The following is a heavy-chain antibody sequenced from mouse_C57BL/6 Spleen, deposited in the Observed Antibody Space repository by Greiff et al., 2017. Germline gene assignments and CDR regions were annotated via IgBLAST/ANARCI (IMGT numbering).Heavy chain of an antibody. D-gene: IGHD3-2*02. V-gene: IGHV14-4*01. Sequence: EVQGVESGAELVRPGASVKLSCTASGFNIKDDYMHWVKQRPEQGLEWIGWIDPENGDTEYASKFQGKATITADTSSNTAYLQLSSLTSEDTAVYYCTRQLRLRFFDYWGQGTTLTVSS. CDR1: GFNIKDDY. J-gene: IGHJ2*01. CDR3: TRQLRLRFFDY. CDR2: IDPENGDT.